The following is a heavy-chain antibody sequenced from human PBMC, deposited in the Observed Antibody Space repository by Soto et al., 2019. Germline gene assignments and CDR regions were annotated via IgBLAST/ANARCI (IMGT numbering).Heavy chain of an antibody. J-gene: IGHJ5*02. CDR2: IYATGTT. Sequence: ETLSLTCTVSGASISGFYWSWIRKSAGKGLEWVGRIYATGTTDYNPSLKSRAMMSVDTSKKQFSLKLRSVTAADTAVYYCVRDGTKTLRDWFDPWGQGISVTVSS. CDR3: VRDGTKTLRDWFDP. CDR1: GASISGFY. D-gene: IGHD1-1*01. V-gene: IGHV4-4*07.